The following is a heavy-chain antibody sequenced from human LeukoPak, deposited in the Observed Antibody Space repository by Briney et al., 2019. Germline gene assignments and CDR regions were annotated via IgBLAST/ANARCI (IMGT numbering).Heavy chain of an antibody. CDR1: GYTFNTYG. Sequence: ASVKVSCKASGYTFNTYGISWVRQAPGQRPEWMGWINTDNGNTKYAQKFQGRVTMTTDTSTSTAYMELSSIRSDDTAVYYCARKGCTGDCYRFDPWGQGTLVTVSS. J-gene: IGHJ5*02. D-gene: IGHD2-21*02. CDR3: ARKGCTGDCYRFDP. V-gene: IGHV1-18*01. CDR2: INTDNGNT.